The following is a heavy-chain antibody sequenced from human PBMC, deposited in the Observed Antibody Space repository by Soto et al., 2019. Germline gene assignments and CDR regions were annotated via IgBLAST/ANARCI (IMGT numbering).Heavy chain of an antibody. Sequence: QVQLQESGPGLVRPSETLSLTCTVSGDSVNSENSYWNWIRQAPGKGPEWIGYIYYNGGTNYNPSLKSRVTILSDTSTNQFSLTLTSVTAADTAIYYCARDGGKGRGVIGHSWGRGIPVTVSS. V-gene: IGHV4-61*01. CDR2: IYYNGGT. D-gene: IGHD3-16*02. CDR1: GDSVNSENSY. CDR3: ARDGGKGRGVIGHS. J-gene: IGHJ4*02.